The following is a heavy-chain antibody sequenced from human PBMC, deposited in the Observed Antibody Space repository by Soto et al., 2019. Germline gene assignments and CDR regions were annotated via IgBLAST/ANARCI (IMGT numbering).Heavy chain of an antibody. V-gene: IGHV3-33*01. CDR3: ARDQSIVLMVYAIQNYYGMDV. Sequence: GSLRLSCAASGFTFSSYGMHWVRQAPGKGLEWVAVIWYDGSNKYYADSVKGRFTISRDNSKNTLYLQMNSLRAEDTAVYYCARDQSIVLMVYAIQNYYGMDVWGQGTTVTVSS. CDR2: IWYDGSNK. J-gene: IGHJ6*02. CDR1: GFTFSSYG. D-gene: IGHD2-8*01.